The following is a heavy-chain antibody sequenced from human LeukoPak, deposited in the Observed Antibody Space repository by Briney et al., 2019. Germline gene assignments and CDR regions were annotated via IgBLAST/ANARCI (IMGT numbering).Heavy chain of an antibody. CDR3: AREVTGDPYYYYGMDV. CDR1: GYSFTDYY. D-gene: IGHD7-27*01. Sequence: AASVKVSCKASGYSFTDYYMHWVRQAPGQGLEWMGWINPNSGGTNYAQKFQGRVTMTRDTSISTAYMELSRLRSDDTAVYYCAREVTGDPYYYYGMDVWGQGTTVTVSS. CDR2: INPNSGGT. J-gene: IGHJ6*02. V-gene: IGHV1-2*02.